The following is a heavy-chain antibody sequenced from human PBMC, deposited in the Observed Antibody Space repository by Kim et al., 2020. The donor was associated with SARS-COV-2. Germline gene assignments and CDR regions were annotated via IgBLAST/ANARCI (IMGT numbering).Heavy chain of an antibody. Sequence: GGSLRLSCAASGFTFSSYAMSWVRQAPGKGLEWVSAISGSGGSTYYADSVKGRFTISRDNSKNTLYLQMNSLRAEDTAVYYCALSTRDIVVVVADYWGQGTLVTVSS. V-gene: IGHV3-23*01. D-gene: IGHD2-15*01. CDR2: ISGSGGST. J-gene: IGHJ4*02. CDR3: ALSTRDIVVVVADY. CDR1: GFTFSSYA.